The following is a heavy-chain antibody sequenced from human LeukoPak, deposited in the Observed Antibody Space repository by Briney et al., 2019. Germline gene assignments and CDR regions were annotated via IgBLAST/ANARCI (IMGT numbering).Heavy chain of an antibody. V-gene: IGHV1-24*01. CDR1: GYTLTELS. Sequence: GASVKRSCKVSGYTLTELSMHWVREAPGKGLEWMGGFDPEDGETIYAQKFQGRVTMTEDTSTDTAYMELSSLRSEDTAVYYCATHRSSAGGYGDYVFDYWGQGTLVTVSS. CDR2: FDPEDGET. D-gene: IGHD4-17*01. J-gene: IGHJ4*02. CDR3: ATHRSSAGGYGDYVFDY.